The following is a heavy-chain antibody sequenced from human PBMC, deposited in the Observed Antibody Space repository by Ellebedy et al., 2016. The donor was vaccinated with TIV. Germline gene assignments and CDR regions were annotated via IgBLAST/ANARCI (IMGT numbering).Heavy chain of an antibody. D-gene: IGHD1-26*01. J-gene: IGHJ3*02. CDR2: IYYSGST. Sequence: MPSETLSLTCTVSGGSISPYYWSWIRQPPGKGLEWIGYIYYSGSTNYNPSLKSRVTISVDTSKNQFSLKLSSVTAADTAVYYCAREYSGSYYQQGGAFDIWGQGTMVTVSS. V-gene: IGHV4-59*08. CDR1: GGSISPYY. CDR3: AREYSGSYYQQGGAFDI.